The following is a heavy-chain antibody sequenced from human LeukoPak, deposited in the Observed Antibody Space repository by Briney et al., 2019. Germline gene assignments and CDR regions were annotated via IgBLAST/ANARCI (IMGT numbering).Heavy chain of an antibody. Sequence: PGGSLRLSCAASGFTVSSNYMSWVRQAPGKGLEWVSVIYSGGSTYYADSVKGRFTISRDNAKNSLYLQMNSLRAEDTAVYYCARDREYSSSSYIDYWGQGTLVTVSS. D-gene: IGHD6-6*01. CDR2: IYSGGST. CDR1: GFTVSSNY. CDR3: ARDREYSSSSYIDY. J-gene: IGHJ4*02. V-gene: IGHV3-53*01.